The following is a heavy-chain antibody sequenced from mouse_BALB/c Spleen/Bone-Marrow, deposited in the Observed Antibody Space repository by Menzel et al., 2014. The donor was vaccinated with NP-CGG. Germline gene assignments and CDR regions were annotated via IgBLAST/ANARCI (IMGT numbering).Heavy chain of an antibody. CDR2: SRNKANDYTT. J-gene: IGHJ1*01. D-gene: IGHD1-1*01. CDR1: GFTFSDFY. V-gene: IGHV7-1*02. Sequence: EVKVEESGGGLVQPGGSLRLSCATSGFTFSDFYMEWVRQPPGKRLEWIAASRNKANDYTTEYSASVKGRFIVSRDTSQSILYLQMNALRAEDTAIYYCARDYYGSSYWYFDVWGAGTTVTVSS. CDR3: ARDYYGSSYWYFDV.